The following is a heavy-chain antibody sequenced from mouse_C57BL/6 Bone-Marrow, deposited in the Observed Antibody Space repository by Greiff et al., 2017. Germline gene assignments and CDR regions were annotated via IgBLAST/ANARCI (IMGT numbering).Heavy chain of an antibody. V-gene: IGHV14-1*01. J-gene: IGHJ4*01. D-gene: IGHD2-13*01. CDR1: GFNINDYY. Sequence: EVQLQQSGAELVRPGASVKLSCTASGFNINDYYMHWVKQRPEQGLEWIGRIDPADGDPESAPKFQGKATMTADTSSNTAYLQLSSLTSEDTAVYYCTTCGDYVDAMDYWGQGTLVTVSS. CDR3: TTCGDYVDAMDY. CDR2: IDPADGDP.